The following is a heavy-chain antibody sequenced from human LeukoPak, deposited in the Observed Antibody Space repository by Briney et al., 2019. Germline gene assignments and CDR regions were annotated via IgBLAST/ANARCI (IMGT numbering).Heavy chain of an antibody. CDR2: IYSDGST. V-gene: IGHV3-53*01. CDR3: ARDLAAGGTYPHY. CDR1: WFTVSSNY. D-gene: IGHD6-13*01. J-gene: IGHJ4*02. Sequence: PGGSLRLSCTASWFTVSSNYMSWVRQAPAKGPEWVSVIYSDGSTYYADSVKGRFTISRDTSKNTLYLQMNSLRTEDTAVYYCARDLAAGGTYPHYWGQGTLVSVSS.